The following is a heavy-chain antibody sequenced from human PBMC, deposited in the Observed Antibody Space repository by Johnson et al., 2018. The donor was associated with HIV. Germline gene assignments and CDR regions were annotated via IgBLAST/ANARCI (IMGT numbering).Heavy chain of an antibody. CDR1: GFTFSSYG. J-gene: IGHJ3*02. Sequence: VQLVESGGGVVQPGRSLRLSCAASGFTFSSYGMHWVRQAPGKGLDWVAVISYDVSNKYYADSVKGRFTISRDNSKNTLYLQMNSLRAEDTAVYYCAKDLFTEREDDVFDIWGQGTMVTVSS. CDR2: ISYDVSNK. D-gene: IGHD1-26*01. V-gene: IGHV3-30*18. CDR3: AKDLFTEREDDVFDI.